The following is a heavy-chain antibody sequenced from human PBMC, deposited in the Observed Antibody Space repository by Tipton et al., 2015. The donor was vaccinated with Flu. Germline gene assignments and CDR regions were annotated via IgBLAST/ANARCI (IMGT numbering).Heavy chain of an antibody. D-gene: IGHD6-19*01. Sequence: QSGAEVKKPGESLKISCKGSGFTFSSNWIGWVRQMPGRGLEWMGSIYPGDSDTRYSPSFQGQVTISADKSISTAYQQWSSLKASDTAMYYCARQGTGSGWATFGYWGEGTLVTVSS. CDR1: GFTFSSNW. CDR3: ARQGTGSGWATFGY. CDR2: IYPGDSDT. V-gene: IGHV5-51*01. J-gene: IGHJ4*02.